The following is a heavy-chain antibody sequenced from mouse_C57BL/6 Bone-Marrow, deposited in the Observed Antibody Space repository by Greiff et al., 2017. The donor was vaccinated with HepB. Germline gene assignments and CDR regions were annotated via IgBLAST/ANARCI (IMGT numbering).Heavy chain of an antibody. CDR3: ARLYGNYWYFDV. J-gene: IGHJ1*03. D-gene: IGHD2-1*01. Sequence: EGRRREGGGGGGKGGEEWKGEGEEKEEELEEEERRRGRKTPGERRDLGGGRNSDGGSTYYPDTMERRFIISRDNTKKTLYLQMSSLRSEDTALYYCARLYGNYWYFDVWGTGTTVTVSS. V-gene: IGHV5-2*01. CDR1: EEELEEEE. CDR2: RNSDGGST.